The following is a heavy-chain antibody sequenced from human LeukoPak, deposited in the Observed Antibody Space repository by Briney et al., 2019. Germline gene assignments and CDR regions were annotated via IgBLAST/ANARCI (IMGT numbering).Heavy chain of an antibody. CDR2: IIPNSGAA. CDR1: GYTFTGYN. Sequence: ASVKVSCKASGYTFTGYNIHWVRQAPGQGLEWMGWIIPNSGAAGYAQKFQGRVTMTRDTSTNTAYMELSRLRSDDTALYFCARTKIGDPFDYWGQGTLVTVSS. CDR3: ARTKIGDPFDY. D-gene: IGHD3-16*01. J-gene: IGHJ4*02. V-gene: IGHV1-2*02.